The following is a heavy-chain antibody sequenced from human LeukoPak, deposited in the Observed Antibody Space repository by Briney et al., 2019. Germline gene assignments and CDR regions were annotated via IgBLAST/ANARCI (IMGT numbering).Heavy chain of an antibody. D-gene: IGHD4-23*01. V-gene: IGHV3-7*01. CDR1: GFAVSNYW. CDR2: IKEDGSEK. J-gene: IGHJ3*02. CDR3: ASEGYGGNSDAFDI. Sequence: GGSLRLSCAASGFAVSNYWMSWVRQAPGKGLECVANIKEDGSEKYYVDSVKGRFTISKDSVRHSLYLQMNSLRDEDTAIYYCASEGYGGNSDAFDIWGQGTMVTVS.